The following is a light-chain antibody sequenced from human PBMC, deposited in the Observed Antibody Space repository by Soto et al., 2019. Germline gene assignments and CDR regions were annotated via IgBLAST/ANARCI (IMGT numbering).Light chain of an antibody. CDR2: KAP. J-gene: IGKJ2*01. CDR3: QQYNTHSSYT. Sequence: DIQMTQSPSTLSASVGDRVTITCRASQSVTTWLAWYQQKAGKAPKDLIYKAPNLQSGDPSRLSGSGSGTEFTLSISSVQPDDFATYVCQQYNTHSSYTFGQGTELEIK. V-gene: IGKV1-5*03. CDR1: QSVTTW.